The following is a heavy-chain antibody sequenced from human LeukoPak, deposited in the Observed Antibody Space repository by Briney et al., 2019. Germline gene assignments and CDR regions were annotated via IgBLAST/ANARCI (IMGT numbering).Heavy chain of an antibody. CDR3: ARDHGFNHPDP. CDR1: GFPFRNYY. CDR2: ISKNGDTI. V-gene: IGHV3-11*01. J-gene: IGHJ5*02. D-gene: IGHD2-2*03. Sequence: GGSLRLSCAASGFPFRNYYMPWVRQAPGKGLEWPSSISKNGDTIYYADSVTGRLPISRDNSKNSLFLQMNSLSGEDTAMYYWARDHGFNHPDPGGQGTPVTLSP.